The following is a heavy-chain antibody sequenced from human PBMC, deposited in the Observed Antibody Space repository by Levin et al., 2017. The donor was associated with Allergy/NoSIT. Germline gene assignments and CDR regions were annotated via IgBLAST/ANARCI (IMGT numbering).Heavy chain of an antibody. J-gene: IGHJ4*02. V-gene: IGHV5-51*01. Sequence: AASVKVSCKGSGYTFTTYWIGWVRQMPGKGLEWMGIIYPGDSDTRYNPSFQGQVTISVDKSISTAYLQWSSLKASDTAMYYCARHGAGGIVVVVATPALDYWGQGTLVTVS. CDR2: IYPGDSDT. CDR1: GYTFTTYW. CDR3: ARHGAGGIVVVVATPALDY. D-gene: IGHD2-15*01.